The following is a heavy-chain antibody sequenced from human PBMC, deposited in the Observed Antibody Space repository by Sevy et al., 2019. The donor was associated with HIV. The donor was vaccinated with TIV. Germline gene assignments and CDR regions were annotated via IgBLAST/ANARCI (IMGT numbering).Heavy chain of an antibody. D-gene: IGHD2-15*01. CDR1: GGSFIGYY. Sequence: SETLSLTCAVYGGSFIGYYWSWIRQPPGKGLEWIGEINHSGSTNYNPSLKSRVTIPVDTSKNQFSLKLSSVTAADTAVYYCARGSVVVVAATLAFYYYGMDVWGQGTTVTVSS. CDR3: ARGSVVVVAATLAFYYYGMDV. V-gene: IGHV4-34*01. CDR2: INHSGST. J-gene: IGHJ6*02.